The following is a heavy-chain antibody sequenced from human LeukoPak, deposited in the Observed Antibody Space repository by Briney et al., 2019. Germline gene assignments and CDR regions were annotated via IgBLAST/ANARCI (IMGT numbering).Heavy chain of an antibody. J-gene: IGHJ6*02. CDR2: IYYSGST. Sequence: PSETLSLTCTVSGGSISSYYWSWIRQPPGKGLEWIVYIYYSGSTNYNPSLKSRVTISVDTSKNQFSLKLSSVTAADTAVYYGARGGGPNWNYASYYGMDVWGQGTTVTVSS. V-gene: IGHV4-59*01. D-gene: IGHD1-7*01. CDR1: GGSISSYY. CDR3: ARGGGPNWNYASYYGMDV.